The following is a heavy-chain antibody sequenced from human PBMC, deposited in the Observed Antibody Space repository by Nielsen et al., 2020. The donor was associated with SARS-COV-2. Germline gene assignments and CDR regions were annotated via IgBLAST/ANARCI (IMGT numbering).Heavy chain of an antibody. CDR3: ARQGDRRGVGWYYDL. Sequence: GESLKISCAASGFTFDDYAMHWVRQAPGKGLEWMGIIYPGDSDIRYSPFFQGHVTISADTSISTAYLQWTSLEASDSAMYYCARQGDRRGVGWYYDLWGRGTLVSVSS. D-gene: IGHD3-10*01. CDR2: IYPGDSDI. J-gene: IGHJ2*01. CDR1: GFTFDDYA. V-gene: IGHV5-51*01.